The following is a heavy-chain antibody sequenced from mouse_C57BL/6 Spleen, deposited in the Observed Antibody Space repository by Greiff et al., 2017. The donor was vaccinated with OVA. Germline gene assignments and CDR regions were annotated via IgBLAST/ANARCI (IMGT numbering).Heavy chain of an antibody. CDR2: IHPNSGST. V-gene: IGHV1-64*01. CDR1: GYTFTSYW. CDR3: AREGVWSRGAWFAY. Sequence: QVQLQQPGAELVKPGASVKLSCKASGYTFTSYWMHWVKQRPGQGLEWIGMIHPNSGSTNYNEKFKSKATLTVDKSSSTAYMQLSSLTSEDSAVYYCAREGVWSRGAWFAYWGQGTLVTVSA. J-gene: IGHJ3*01. D-gene: IGHD2-2*01.